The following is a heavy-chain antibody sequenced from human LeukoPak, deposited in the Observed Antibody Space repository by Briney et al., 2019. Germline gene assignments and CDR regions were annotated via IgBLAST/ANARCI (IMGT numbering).Heavy chain of an antibody. CDR3: AKAGSGHYYDY. J-gene: IGHJ4*02. V-gene: IGHV3-23*01. Sequence: GGSLRLSCSASGFSFSSYAMHWVRRAPGKGLEWVSLITTDTYYADSVRGRFTISRDNSKNTLYLQMNSLRADDTAVYYCAKAGSGHYYDYWGQGTLVTVSS. D-gene: IGHD3-22*01. CDR1: GFSFSSYA. CDR2: ITTDT.